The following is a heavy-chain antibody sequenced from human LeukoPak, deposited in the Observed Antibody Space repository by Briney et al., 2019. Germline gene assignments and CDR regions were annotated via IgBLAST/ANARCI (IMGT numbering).Heavy chain of an antibody. Sequence: KPSETLSLTCAVYGGSFSGYYWSWIRQPPGKGLEWIGEINHSGSTNYNPSLKSRVTISVDTSKNQFSPKLSSVTAADTAVYYCARGELADYGDYFYYFDYWGQGTLVTVSS. CDR1: GGSFSGYY. CDR2: INHSGST. V-gene: IGHV4-34*01. D-gene: IGHD4-17*01. CDR3: ARGELADYGDYFYYFDY. J-gene: IGHJ4*02.